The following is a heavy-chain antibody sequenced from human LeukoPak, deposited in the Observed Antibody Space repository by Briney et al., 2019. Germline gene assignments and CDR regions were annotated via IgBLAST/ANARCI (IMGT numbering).Heavy chain of an antibody. CDR3: ARRNWNYENWFDP. CDR2: IYYSGST. Sequence: SETLSLTCTVSGGSISSSSYDWGWIRQPPGKGLEWIGSIYYSGSTYYNPSLKSRVTISVDTSKNQFSLKLSSVTAADTAVYYYARRNWNYENWFDPWGQGTLVTVSS. J-gene: IGHJ5*02. CDR1: GGSISSSSYD. D-gene: IGHD1-7*01. V-gene: IGHV4-39*01.